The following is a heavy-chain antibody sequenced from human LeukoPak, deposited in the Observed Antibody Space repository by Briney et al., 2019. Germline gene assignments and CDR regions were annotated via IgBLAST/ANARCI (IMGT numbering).Heavy chain of an antibody. CDR3: ARELSSSWYSGNWFDP. V-gene: IGHV3-9*01. Sequence: PGGSLRLSCAASGFTFDDYAMHWVRQAPGKGLEWVSGISWNSGSIGYADSVKGRFTISRDNAKNSLYLQMNSLRAEDTAVYYCARELSSSWYSGNWFDPWGQGTLVTVSS. D-gene: IGHD6-13*01. J-gene: IGHJ5*02. CDR1: GFTFDDYA. CDR2: ISWNSGSI.